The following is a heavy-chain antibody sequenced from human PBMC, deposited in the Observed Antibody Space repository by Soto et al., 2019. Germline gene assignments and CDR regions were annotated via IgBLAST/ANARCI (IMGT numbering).Heavy chain of an antibody. J-gene: IGHJ4*02. CDR1: GGSISSYY. CDR2: IFYSGST. D-gene: IGHD3-22*01. Sequence: SETLSLTCTVSGGSISSYYWSWIRQPPGKGLEWIGYIFYSGSTNYNSSLKSRVIISVDTSKNQFSLKLSSVTAAGTAVYYCARERKGYYDSSGYFDYWGQGTLVTVSS. CDR3: ARERKGYYDSSGYFDY. V-gene: IGHV4-59*01.